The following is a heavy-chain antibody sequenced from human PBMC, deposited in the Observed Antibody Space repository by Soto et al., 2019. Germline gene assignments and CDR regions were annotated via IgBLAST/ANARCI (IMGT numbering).Heavy chain of an antibody. D-gene: IGHD3-3*01. CDR1: GFTFSSYA. Sequence: EVQLLESGGGLVQPGGSQRLSCAASGFTFSSYAMSWVRQAPGKGLEWVSAISGSGGSTYYADSVKGRFTISRDNSKNTLYLQMNSLRAEDTAVYYCATFWSAVMIGDYWGQGTLVTVSS. J-gene: IGHJ4*02. CDR2: ISGSGGST. CDR3: ATFWSAVMIGDY. V-gene: IGHV3-23*01.